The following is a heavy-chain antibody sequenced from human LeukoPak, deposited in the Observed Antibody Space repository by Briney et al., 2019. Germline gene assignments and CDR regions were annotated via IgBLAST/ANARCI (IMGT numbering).Heavy chain of an antibody. V-gene: IGHV5-51*01. J-gene: IGHJ4*02. CDR2: IYPGDSDT. Sequence: GESLKISCKGSVYSFTSYWIGWVRPMPGKGQGWMGIIYPGDSDTRYSPSFQGQVTISADKSISTAYLQWSSLKASDTAMYYCARPPANYYGSGSYYSYWGQGTLVTVSS. D-gene: IGHD3-10*01. CDR1: VYSFTSYW. CDR3: ARPPANYYGSGSYYSY.